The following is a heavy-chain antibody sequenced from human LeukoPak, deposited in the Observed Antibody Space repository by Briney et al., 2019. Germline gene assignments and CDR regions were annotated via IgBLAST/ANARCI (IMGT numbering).Heavy chain of an antibody. D-gene: IGHD2-2*01. CDR2: ISGSGGST. V-gene: IGHV3-23*01. Sequence: GGSLRLSCAVSGFTFSNHSMNWVRQAPGKGLEWVSAISGSGGSTYYADSVKGRFTISRDNSKNTLYLQMNSLRAEDTAVYYCAEMGLDYCSSTSCYPEYFQHWGQGTLVTVSS. CDR3: AEMGLDYCSSTSCYPEYFQH. CDR1: GFTFSNHS. J-gene: IGHJ1*01.